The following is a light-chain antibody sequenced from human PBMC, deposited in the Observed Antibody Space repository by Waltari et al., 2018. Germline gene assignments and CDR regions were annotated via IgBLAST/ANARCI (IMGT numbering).Light chain of an antibody. J-gene: IGKJ1*01. Sequence: DIQMTQSPSSLSASVGDRVSITCRASQNIKTFLNWYQQKPGKAPQLLIYSASGLETGVPSRFSGSGSGTEFTLTISSLHPEDFATYYCQQSYSTPETFGQGTNVEVK. CDR3: QQSYSTPET. V-gene: IGKV1-39*01. CDR1: QNIKTF. CDR2: SAS.